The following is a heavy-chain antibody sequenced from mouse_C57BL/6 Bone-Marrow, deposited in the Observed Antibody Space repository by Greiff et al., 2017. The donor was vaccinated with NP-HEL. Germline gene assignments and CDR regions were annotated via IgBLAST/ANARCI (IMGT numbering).Heavy chain of an antibody. CDR3: AGGWLLRWYFDV. J-gene: IGHJ1*03. V-gene: IGHV14-3*01. Sequence: EVQLVESVAELVRPGASVKLSCTASGFNIKNTYMHWVKQRPEQGLEWIGRIDPANGNTKYAPKFQGKATITADTSSNTAYLQLSSLTSEDTAIYYCAGGWLLRWYFDVWGTGTTVTVSS. CDR2: IDPANGNT. D-gene: IGHD2-3*01. CDR1: GFNIKNTY.